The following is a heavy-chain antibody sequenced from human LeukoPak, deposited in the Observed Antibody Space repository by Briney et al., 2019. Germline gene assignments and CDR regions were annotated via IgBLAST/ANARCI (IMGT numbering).Heavy chain of an antibody. CDR3: ANTGNSRGAY. J-gene: IGHJ4*02. CDR1: GFTFSSYG. Sequence: GGSLRLSCAASGFTFSSYGMHWVRQAPGKGLEWVSFIRYDGSNEYYADSVRGRFTISRDNSKNTLYLQLNSLRAEDTALYYCANTGNSRGAYWGQGTLVTVSS. CDR2: IRYDGSNE. D-gene: IGHD2/OR15-2a*01. V-gene: IGHV3-30*02.